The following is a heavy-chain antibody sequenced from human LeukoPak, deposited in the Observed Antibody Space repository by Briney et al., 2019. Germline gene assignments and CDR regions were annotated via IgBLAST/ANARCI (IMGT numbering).Heavy chain of an antibody. Sequence: GESLKISCKGSGYSFTSYWIGWVRQMPGKGLEWMGIVYFGGSHIQNPSFQGQVTISVDKSTNTVYLQWNTLKASDTAIYYCARRNYKSVWFDPWGQGTLVTVSS. V-gene: IGHV5-51*01. CDR3: ARRNYKSVWFDP. D-gene: IGHD1-7*01. CDR2: VYFGGSH. CDR1: GYSFTSYW. J-gene: IGHJ5*02.